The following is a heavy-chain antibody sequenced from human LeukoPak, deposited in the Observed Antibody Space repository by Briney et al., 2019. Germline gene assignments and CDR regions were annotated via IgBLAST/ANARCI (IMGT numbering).Heavy chain of an antibody. D-gene: IGHD6-19*01. Sequence: ASVKVSCKASGSMFAGHYRHWMRQAPGQGLEWMGWISPSNGATKYAQNFQGRVTMTRDTSISTAYMELSDLRSDDTAVYYCARGQLGYSSGCDYWGQGTLVTVSS. V-gene: IGHV1-2*02. CDR1: GSMFAGHY. J-gene: IGHJ4*02. CDR3: ARGQLGYSSGCDY. CDR2: ISPSNGAT.